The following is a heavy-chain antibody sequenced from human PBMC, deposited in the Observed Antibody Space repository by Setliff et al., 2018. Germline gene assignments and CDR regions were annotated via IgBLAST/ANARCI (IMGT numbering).Heavy chain of an antibody. D-gene: IGHD1-26*01. CDR3: TSEYHSGG. Sequence: GESLKISCAASGYTFNCCWMRWVRQAPGKGLEWVANINEDGRVTSYVDSVKGRFTISRDNVKSSLYLQMNSLRVDDTAVYYCTSEYHSGGWGQGTLVTVSS. V-gene: IGHV3-7*01. CDR1: GYTFNCCW. CDR2: INEDGRVT. J-gene: IGHJ4*02.